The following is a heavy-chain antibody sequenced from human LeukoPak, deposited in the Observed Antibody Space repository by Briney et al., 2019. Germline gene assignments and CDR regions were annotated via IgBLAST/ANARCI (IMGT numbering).Heavy chain of an antibody. CDR3: AHSSGSIDY. D-gene: IGHD6-19*01. CDR1: GYSISTGYY. Sequence: SETLSLTCTVSGYSISTGYYWGWIRQPPGKGLEWIGSIYHSGSTYYNPSLKSRVTISVDKSRNQFSLKLSSVTAADTAEYYCAHSSGSIDYWGQGTLVTVSS. CDR2: IYHSGST. V-gene: IGHV4-38-2*02. J-gene: IGHJ4*02.